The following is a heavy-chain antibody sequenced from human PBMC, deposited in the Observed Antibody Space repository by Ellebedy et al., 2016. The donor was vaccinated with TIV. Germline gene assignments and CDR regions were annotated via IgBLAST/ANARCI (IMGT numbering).Heavy chain of an antibody. Sequence: MPSETLPLTCAVQRGSVSGYSWNWIRQPPGRGLEWIGEISSSGSTSYNPSLKSRVTISIDTSKSHFSLNLSSATAADTAMYYCARMDGFIWGSYPLDNWGQGTLVTVSS. D-gene: IGHD3-16*01. CDR1: RGSVSGYS. J-gene: IGHJ4*02. CDR3: ARMDGFIWGSYPLDN. V-gene: IGHV4-34*01. CDR2: ISSSGST.